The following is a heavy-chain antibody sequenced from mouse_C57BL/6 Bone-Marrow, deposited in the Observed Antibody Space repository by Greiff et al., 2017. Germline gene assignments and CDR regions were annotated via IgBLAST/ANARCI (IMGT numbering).Heavy chain of an antibody. D-gene: IGHD6-1*01. CDR3: TTFPPTCWRAY. CDR1: GFNIKDDY. Sequence: QLQQSGAELVRPGASVKLSCTASGFNIKDDYMHWVKQRPEQGLEWIGWIDPENGDTEYASKFQGKATITADTSSNTAYLQLSSLTSEDTAVYYCTTFPPTCWRAYWGQGTLVTVSA. V-gene: IGHV14-4*01. CDR2: IDPENGDT. J-gene: IGHJ3*01.